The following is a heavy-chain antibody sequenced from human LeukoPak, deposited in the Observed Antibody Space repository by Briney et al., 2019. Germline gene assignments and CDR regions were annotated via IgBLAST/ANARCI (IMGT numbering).Heavy chain of an antibody. D-gene: IGHD2-21*02. CDR1: GGSITDTTYY. CDR2: LYPSGST. V-gene: IGHV4-39*02. Sequence: SETLSLTCTVSGGSITDTTYYWAWYRQPPGKGLEWIGSLYPSGSTYYSPSLESRLSILLDTSKSHFSLNVRSVTAADTAVYYCVRRAGDWAVNWVDPRGQGTLVTVSS. J-gene: IGHJ5*02. CDR3: VRRAGDWAVNWVDP.